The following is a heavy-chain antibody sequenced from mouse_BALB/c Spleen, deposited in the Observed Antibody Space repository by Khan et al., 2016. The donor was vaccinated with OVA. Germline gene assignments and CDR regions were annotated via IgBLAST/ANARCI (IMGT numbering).Heavy chain of an antibody. Sequence: EVELVESGGDLVKPGGSLKFSCAASGFTFSSYGMSWVRQTPDKRLEWVATISSAGDYTYYQANVKGRFTISRDNAKNTQYLQMSSLRSEDTAMFYCASHLTGSFAYWGQGTLVTVSA. V-gene: IGHV5-6*01. J-gene: IGHJ3*01. CDR1: GFTFSSYG. CDR3: ASHLTGSFAY. D-gene: IGHD4-1*01. CDR2: ISSAGDYT.